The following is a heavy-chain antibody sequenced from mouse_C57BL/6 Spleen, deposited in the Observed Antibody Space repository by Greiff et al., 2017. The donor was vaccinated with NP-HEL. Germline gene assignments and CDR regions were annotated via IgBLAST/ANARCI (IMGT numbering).Heavy chain of an antibody. CDR1: GYTFTSYG. CDR2: IYPRSGNT. Sequence: VKLQESGAELARPGASVKLSCKASGYTFTSYGISWVKQRTGQGLEWIGEIYPRSGNTYYNEKFKGKATLTADKSSSTAYMELRSLTSEDSAVYFGARGVGATVEVYFDYWGQGTTLTVSS. CDR3: ARGVGATVEVYFDY. V-gene: IGHV1-81*01. J-gene: IGHJ2*01. D-gene: IGHD1-1*01.